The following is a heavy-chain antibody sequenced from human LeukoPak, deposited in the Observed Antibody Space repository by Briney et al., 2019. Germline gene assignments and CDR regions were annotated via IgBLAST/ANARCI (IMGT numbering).Heavy chain of an antibody. CDR3: ARDTRGTARGYDY. V-gene: IGHV1-69*13. CDR2: IIPIFGTA. Sequence: GASVKVSCKASGGTFSSYAISWVRQAPGQGLERMGGIIPIFGTANYAQKFQGRVTITAGESTSTAYMELSSLRSEDTAVYYCARDTRGTARGYDYWGQGTLVTVSS. D-gene: IGHD1-1*01. J-gene: IGHJ4*02. CDR1: GGTFSSYA.